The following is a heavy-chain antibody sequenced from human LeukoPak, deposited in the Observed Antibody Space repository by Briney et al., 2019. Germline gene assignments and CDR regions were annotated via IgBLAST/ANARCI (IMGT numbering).Heavy chain of an antibody. J-gene: IGHJ5*02. Sequence: NPSETLSLTCTVSGGSISSSSYYWSWIRQPPGKGLEWIGEINHSGSTNYDPSLKSRVTISVDTSKNQFSLKLSSVTAADTAVYYCASLINWFDPWGQGTLVTVSS. CDR3: ASLINWFDP. CDR1: GGSISSSSYY. D-gene: IGHD3-16*01. CDR2: INHSGST. V-gene: IGHV4-39*07.